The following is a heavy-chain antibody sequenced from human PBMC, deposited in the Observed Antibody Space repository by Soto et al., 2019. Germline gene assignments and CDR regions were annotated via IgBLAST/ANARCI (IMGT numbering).Heavy chain of an antibody. CDR2: ISSSSSYI. V-gene: IGHV3-21*01. CDR3: ARDQPVNVITRSTNYYYYYMDV. CDR1: GFTFSSYS. Sequence: GGSLRLSCAASGFTFSSYSMNWVRQAPGKGLEWVSSISSSSSYIYYADSVKGRFTISRDNAKNSLYLQMNSLRAEDTAVYYCARDQPVNVITRSTNYYYYYMDVWGKGTTVTVSS. J-gene: IGHJ6*03. D-gene: IGHD3-10*01.